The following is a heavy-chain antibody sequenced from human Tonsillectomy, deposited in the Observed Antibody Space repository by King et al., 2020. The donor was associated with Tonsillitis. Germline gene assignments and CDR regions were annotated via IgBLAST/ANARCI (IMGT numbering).Heavy chain of an antibody. V-gene: IGHV3-21*01. CDR1: GFTFSDYA. CDR3: ASSRSDILTGYPLSPIDY. D-gene: IGHD3-9*01. Sequence: VQLVESGVDLVKPGGSLRLSCAASGFTFSDYAMNWFRQAPGKGLEWFSSISSSISYTYYADSMKGRFCISRDNAKNSLYLQMNSLRVEDTAVYYCASSRSDILTGYPLSPIDYWGQGTLVTVSS. CDR2: ISSSISYT. J-gene: IGHJ4*02.